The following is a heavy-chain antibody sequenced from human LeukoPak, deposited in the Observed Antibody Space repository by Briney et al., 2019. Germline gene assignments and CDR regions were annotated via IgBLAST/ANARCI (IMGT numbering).Heavy chain of an antibody. CDR1: GGSFDGYY. CDR2: VNHREVT. V-gene: IGHV4-34*01. J-gene: IGHJ4*02. CDR3: ARGNELTNLIAVAAGPDLYYFDY. D-gene: IGHD6-19*01. Sequence: PSETLSLTCAVYGGSFDGYYWSWFRQAPGGGLEWIGEVNHREVTHYNPSLKSRVTILVDTSKNQFSLKLSSVTAADTAVYYCARGNELTNLIAVAAGPDLYYFDYWGQGTLVTVSS.